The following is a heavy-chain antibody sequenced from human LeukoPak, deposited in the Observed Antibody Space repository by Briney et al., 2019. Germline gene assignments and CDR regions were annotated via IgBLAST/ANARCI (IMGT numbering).Heavy chain of an antibody. Sequence: TGGSLRLSCAASGFTFSSYAMSWVRQAPGKGLEWVSAISGSGGSTYYADSVKGRFTISRDNSKNTLYLQLNSLKTEDTAVYYCTRIGYVVETTPNYDAFDIWGQGKMVTVSS. CDR3: TRIGYVVETTPNYDAFDI. D-gene: IGHD1-26*01. V-gene: IGHV3-23*01. CDR2: ISGSGGST. CDR1: GFTFSSYA. J-gene: IGHJ3*02.